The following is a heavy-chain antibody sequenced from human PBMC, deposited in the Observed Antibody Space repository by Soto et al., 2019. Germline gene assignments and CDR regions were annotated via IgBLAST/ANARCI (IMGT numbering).Heavy chain of an antibody. D-gene: IGHD5-12*01. CDR2: IYPGDSDT. CDR1: GYTFTDYW. CDR3: VRHITTLRTFVHGYX. Sequence: PGEALKISCKASGYTFTDYWVAWVRQRTGKGLEWMGIIYPGDSDTRYSPSFRGQVTISTDNSTNTAYLQLNSLKASDTAMYYCVRHITTLRTFVHGYXWGQVTLVTVSX. V-gene: IGHV5-51*01. J-gene: IGHJ4*02.